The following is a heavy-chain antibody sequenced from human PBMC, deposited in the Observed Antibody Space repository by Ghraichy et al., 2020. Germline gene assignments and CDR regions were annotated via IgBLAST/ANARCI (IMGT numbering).Heavy chain of an antibody. Sequence: SVKVSCKASGATFSSYAISWVRQAPGQGLEWMGGIIPIFGRTNYAQKFQGRVTITADESTSKAYMEVSSLRSEDTAEYYCATERGYSYGSLDYWGQGTLVTVSS. D-gene: IGHD5-18*01. CDR3: ATERGYSYGSLDY. V-gene: IGHV1-69*13. CDR1: GATFSSYA. CDR2: IIPIFGRT. J-gene: IGHJ4*02.